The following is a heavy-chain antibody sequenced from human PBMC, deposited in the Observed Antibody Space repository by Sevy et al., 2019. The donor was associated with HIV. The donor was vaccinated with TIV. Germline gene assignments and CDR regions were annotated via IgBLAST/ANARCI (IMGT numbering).Heavy chain of an antibody. D-gene: IGHD3-16*02. CDR2: ITRSDSAR. CDR1: AFSFSSYS. Sequence: GGSLRLSCGASAFSFSSYSMNWVRQAPGKGLEWVSYITRSDSARDYADSVKGRFIISRDNAKNSLFLQMNSLRVEDTAVYYCVRTVSGSYRYDDYWGQGTLVTVSS. CDR3: VRTVSGSYRYDDY. J-gene: IGHJ4*02. V-gene: IGHV3-48*01.